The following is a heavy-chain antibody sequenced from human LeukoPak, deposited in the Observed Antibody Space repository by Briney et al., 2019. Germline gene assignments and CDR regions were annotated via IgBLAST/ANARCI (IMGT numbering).Heavy chain of an antibody. CDR2: VNLQGST. J-gene: IGHJ4*02. V-gene: IGHV4-4*02. CDR1: GGSITNTNY. CDR3: AREGGPYRPLDY. Sequence: SGTLSLTCGVSGGSITNTNYWTWVRQPPGKGLEWIGEVNLQGSTNYNPSLMGRVAISVDTSENHISLQLTSVTAADTAVYYCAREGGPYRPLDYSGQGTLVTVAS.